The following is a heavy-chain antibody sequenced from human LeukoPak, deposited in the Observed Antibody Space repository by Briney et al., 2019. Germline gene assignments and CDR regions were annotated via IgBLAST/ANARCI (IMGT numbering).Heavy chain of an antibody. J-gene: IGHJ4*02. CDR3: ARDAVGATRRDYFDY. CDR1: GGSISSSY. CDR2: IYYSGSS. Sequence: LWTLSLTCTVSGGSISSSYWSWIRQPPGKGLEWIGYIYYSGSSNNNPSLKRRVTMSLDTSKNQFSLKLSSVTAADTAVYYCARDAVGATRRDYFDYWGPGTLFTVSS. V-gene: IGHV4-59*01. D-gene: IGHD1-26*01.